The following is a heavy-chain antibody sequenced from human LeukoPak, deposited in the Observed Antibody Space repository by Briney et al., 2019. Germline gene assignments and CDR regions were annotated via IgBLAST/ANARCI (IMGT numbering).Heavy chain of an antibody. Sequence: PSETLSLTCAVYGGSFSGYYWSWIRQPPGKGLEWIGEINHSGSTNYNPSLKSRVTISVDTSKNQLSLKLSSVTAADTAVYYCARSAQAYFDYWGQGTLVTVSS. D-gene: IGHD4/OR15-4a*01. CDR2: INHSGST. V-gene: IGHV4-34*01. CDR3: ARSAQAYFDY. J-gene: IGHJ4*02. CDR1: GGSFSGYY.